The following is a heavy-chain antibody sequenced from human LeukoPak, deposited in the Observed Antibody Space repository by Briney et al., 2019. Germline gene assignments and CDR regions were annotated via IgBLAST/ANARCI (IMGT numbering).Heavy chain of an antibody. CDR1: GGSISSGDYY. J-gene: IGHJ4*02. D-gene: IGHD1-26*01. Sequence: SETLSLTCTVSGGSISSGDYYWSWIRQPPGKGLEWIGYIYYSGSTYYNPSLKSRVTISVDTSMNQFSLKLSSVTAADTAVYYCARGAPGRLRFDYWGQGTLVTVSS. CDR3: ARGAPGRLRFDY. V-gene: IGHV4-30-4*01. CDR2: IYYSGST.